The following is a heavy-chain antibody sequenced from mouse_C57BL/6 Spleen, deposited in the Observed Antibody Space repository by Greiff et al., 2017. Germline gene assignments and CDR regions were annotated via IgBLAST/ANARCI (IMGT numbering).Heavy chain of an antibody. J-gene: IGHJ3*01. D-gene: IGHD1-1*01. CDR3: ARDYGSSYG. Sequence: QVQLQQSGPALVKPGASVKISCKASGYAFSSSWLNWVKQRPGKGLERIGRIYPGDGDTNYNGKFTVKATLASDKSSSTAYMQLSSLTSEDSAVYFCARDYGSSYGWGQGSLVTVSA. CDR1: GYAFSSSW. CDR2: IYPGDGDT. V-gene: IGHV1-82*01.